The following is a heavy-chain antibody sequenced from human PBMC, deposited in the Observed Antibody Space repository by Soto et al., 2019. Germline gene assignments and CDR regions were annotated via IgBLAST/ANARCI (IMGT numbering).Heavy chain of an antibody. CDR3: AREVLSEYSYYGMDV. V-gene: IGHV1-69*01. Sequence: SRKRSSKASGGTFSNYAIRWWGHAPGRGLKWMGWIIPIFGTAKYAQKFQGRDTITANDSTSTAYMDMRSLRSEDTAVYYCAREVLSEYSYYGMDVCGQGSMVCVSS. J-gene: IGHJ6*02. CDR1: GGTFSNYA. D-gene: IGHD2-15*01. CDR2: IIPIFGTA.